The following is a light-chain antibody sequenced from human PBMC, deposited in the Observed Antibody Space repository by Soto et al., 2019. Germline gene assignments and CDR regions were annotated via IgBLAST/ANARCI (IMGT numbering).Light chain of an antibody. J-gene: IGLJ1*01. Sequence: QSVLTQPPSASGTPGQRVTISCSGSSSNIGSNSVNWYQQLPGTAPKLLIYSNDRRPSGVPDRFSGSKSGTSASLAISGFQSEDEADYYCAAWDDSRNGYVFGTGTKVTVL. V-gene: IGLV1-44*01. CDR2: SND. CDR1: SSNIGSNS. CDR3: AAWDDSRNGYV.